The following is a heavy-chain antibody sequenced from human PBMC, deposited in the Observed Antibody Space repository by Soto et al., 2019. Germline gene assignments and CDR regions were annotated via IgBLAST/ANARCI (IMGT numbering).Heavy chain of an antibody. CDR2: IKQDGTEK. D-gene: IGHD6-19*01. Sequence: SDFAFSTFWMNWVRQAPGKGLEWVANIKQDGTEKYYVDSVKGRFTISRDNTKNSLYLQMNSLRAEDTAVYYCAGTSQQWLALNWFDPWGQGTLVTVSS. J-gene: IGHJ5*02. CDR3: AGTSQQWLALNWFDP. CDR1: DFAFSTFW. V-gene: IGHV3-7*01.